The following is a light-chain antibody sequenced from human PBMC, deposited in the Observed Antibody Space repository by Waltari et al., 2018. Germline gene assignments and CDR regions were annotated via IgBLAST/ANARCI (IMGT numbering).Light chain of an antibody. CDR2: DAS. Sequence: VLTQSPATLSVSPGESALISCRASQSVSSNLAWYQEKPGQAPRLLIYDASTRASSIPARFRGSGSGTEFTLTINSLQSEDSATYYCQQYNRWPPITFGQGTRLDIK. CDR3: QQYNRWPPIT. V-gene: IGKV3-15*01. CDR1: QSVSSN. J-gene: IGKJ5*01.